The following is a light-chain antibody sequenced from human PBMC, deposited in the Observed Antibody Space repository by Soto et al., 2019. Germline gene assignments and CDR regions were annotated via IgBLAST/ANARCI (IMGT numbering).Light chain of an antibody. Sequence: QSALTQPASVSGTPGQSIAISCTGTSSDVGGYNYVSWYQQHPGKAPKLIIYEVSNRPSGVSDRFSGSKSGNTASLTISGLQAEGEAYYYCNSFTSSHTGVFGGGTKLTVL. CDR2: EVS. V-gene: IGLV2-14*01. CDR1: SSDVGGYNY. J-gene: IGLJ3*02. CDR3: NSFTSSHTGV.